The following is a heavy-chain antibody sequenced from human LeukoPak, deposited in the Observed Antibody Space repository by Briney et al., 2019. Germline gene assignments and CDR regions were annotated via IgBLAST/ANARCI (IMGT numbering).Heavy chain of an antibody. Sequence: GGSLRLSCAASRFTISSNYMSWVSQARGKGLEWVSVIYSGGSTYYADSVKGRFTISRDNSKNTLYLQMNSLRAEDTAVYYCARSILRYYYYGMDVWGQGTTLTVSS. CDR2: IYSGGST. V-gene: IGHV3-66*02. CDR3: ARSILRYYYYGMDV. D-gene: IGHD2-21*01. J-gene: IGHJ6*02. CDR1: RFTISSNY.